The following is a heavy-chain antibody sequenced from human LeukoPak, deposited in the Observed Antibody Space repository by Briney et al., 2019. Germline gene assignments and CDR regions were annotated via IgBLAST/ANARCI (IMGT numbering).Heavy chain of an antibody. J-gene: IGHJ4*02. CDR2: INPSGGGT. Sequence: ASVKVSCKASGYIFTSYYMHWVRQAPGQGLEWMGIINPSGGGTSYAQKFQGRVTMTRDMSTTTVYMELNSLRSEDTAVYYCARNGGIAAIDYWGQGTLVTVSS. V-gene: IGHV1-46*01. D-gene: IGHD6-13*01. CDR1: GYIFTSYY. CDR3: ARNGGIAAIDY.